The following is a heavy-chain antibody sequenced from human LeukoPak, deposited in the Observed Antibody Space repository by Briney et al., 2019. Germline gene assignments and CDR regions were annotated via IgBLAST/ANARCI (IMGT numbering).Heavy chain of an antibody. CDR3: ARGYYYYYMDV. V-gene: IGHV3-66*01. J-gene: IGHJ6*03. Sequence: GGSLRLSCAASGFTVSSNYMSWVRQAPGKGLEWVSVIYSGGSTYYADSVKGRFTISRDNYKNTLYLQMNSLRAEDTAVYYCARGYYYYYMDVWGKGTTVTISS. CDR2: IYSGGST. CDR1: GFTVSSNY.